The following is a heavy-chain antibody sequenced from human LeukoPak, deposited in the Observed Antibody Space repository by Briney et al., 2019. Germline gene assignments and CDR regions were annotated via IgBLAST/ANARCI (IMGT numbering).Heavy chain of an antibody. V-gene: IGHV4-4*07. Sequence: PSETLSLTCTVSGGSISSYYWSWIRQPAGKGLEWIGRIYTSGSTNYNPSLKSRVTISVDTSKNQLSLKLSSVTATDTAVYYCARGGHYYYDSSGSLDYWSQGTLVTVSS. D-gene: IGHD3-22*01. CDR1: GGSISSYY. CDR2: IYTSGST. J-gene: IGHJ4*02. CDR3: ARGGHYYYDSSGSLDY.